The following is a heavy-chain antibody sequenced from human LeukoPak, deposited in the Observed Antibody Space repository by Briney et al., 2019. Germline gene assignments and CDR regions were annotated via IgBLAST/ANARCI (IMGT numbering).Heavy chain of an antibody. D-gene: IGHD3-16*01. CDR3: ARDRGPYRGEY. CDR1: GYTFTSYY. CDR2: IDPNSGDT. V-gene: IGHV1-2*06. Sequence: ASVKVSCKASGYTFTSYYMHWVRQAPGQGLEWLGRIDPNSGDTYYAQKFRGRVTMTRDTSISTAYLELSRLISDDTALYFCARDRGPYRGEYWGQGTLVTVSS. J-gene: IGHJ4*02.